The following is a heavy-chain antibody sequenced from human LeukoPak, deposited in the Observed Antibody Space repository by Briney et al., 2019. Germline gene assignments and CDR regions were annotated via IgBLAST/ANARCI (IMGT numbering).Heavy chain of an antibody. Sequence: SETLSLTCAVYGGSFSGYYWSWIRQPPGKGLEWIGEINHSGSTNYNPSLKSRVTISVDTSKNQFSLKLSSVTAADTAVYHCARGNIEMATTKFDYWGQGTLVTVSS. CDR2: INHSGST. J-gene: IGHJ4*02. V-gene: IGHV4-34*01. CDR3: ARGNIEMATTKFDY. D-gene: IGHD5-24*01. CDR1: GGSFSGYY.